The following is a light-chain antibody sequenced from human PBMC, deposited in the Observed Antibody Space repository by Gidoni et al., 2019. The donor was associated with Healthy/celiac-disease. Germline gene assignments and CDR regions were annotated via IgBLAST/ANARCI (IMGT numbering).Light chain of an antibody. V-gene: IGKV1-5*03. CDR3: QQCNSYPWT. CDR1: QSISSW. CDR2: KAS. J-gene: IGKJ1*01. Sequence: DIHLTQSPSTLSASVGDRVTITCRASQSISSWLDWYQQKPGKAPKLLIYKASSLESGVPSRFSGSGSGTEFTLTISSLQPDDFATYYCQQCNSYPWTFGQGTKVEIK.